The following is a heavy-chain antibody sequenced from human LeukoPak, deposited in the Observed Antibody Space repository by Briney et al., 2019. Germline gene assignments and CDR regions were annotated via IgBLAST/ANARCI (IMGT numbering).Heavy chain of an antibody. Sequence: PSETLSLTCTVAGGSISGYYWSWIRQPAGKALEWIGRIYSTGSTHYNPSLKSRVTMSVDTSKNQFSLTLSSVTAADTAVYYCARVTFWSGYYTHFDYWGQGTLVTASS. CDR3: ARVTFWSGYYTHFDY. D-gene: IGHD3-3*01. V-gene: IGHV4-4*07. CDR2: IYSTGST. J-gene: IGHJ4*02. CDR1: GGSISGYY.